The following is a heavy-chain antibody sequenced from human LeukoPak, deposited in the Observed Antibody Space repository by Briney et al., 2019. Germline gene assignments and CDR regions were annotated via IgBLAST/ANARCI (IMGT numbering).Heavy chain of an antibody. CDR1: GGSISSYY. J-gene: IGHJ6*03. V-gene: IGHV4-59*01. Sequence: SETLSLTCTVSGGSISSYYWSWIRQPPGKGLEWIGYIYYSGSTNYNPSLKSRVTISADTSKNQFSLKLSSVTAADTAVYYCARSPRPSGWYVSPLDYMDVWGKGTTVTISS. CDR3: ARSPRPSGWYVSPLDYMDV. CDR2: IYYSGST. D-gene: IGHD6-19*01.